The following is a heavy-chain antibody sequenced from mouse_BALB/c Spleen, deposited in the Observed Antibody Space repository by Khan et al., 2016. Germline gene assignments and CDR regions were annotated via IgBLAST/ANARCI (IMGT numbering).Heavy chain of an antibody. V-gene: IGHV1S81*02. CDR1: GYTFTSYY. D-gene: IGHD2-14*01. J-gene: IGHJ4*01. CDR2: INPSNGGT. Sequence: QVQLQQPGAELVKPGASVKLSCKASGYTFTSYYMYWVKQRPGQGLEWIGEINPSNGGTNFNEKFKSKATLTVDKSSSTAYMQLSSLTSEDSAVYYGTRKGYRYGAMDYWGQGTSVTVSS. CDR3: TRKGYRYGAMDY.